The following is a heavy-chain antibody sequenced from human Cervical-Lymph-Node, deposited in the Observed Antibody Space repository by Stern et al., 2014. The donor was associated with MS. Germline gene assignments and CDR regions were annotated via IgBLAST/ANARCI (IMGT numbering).Heavy chain of an antibody. CDR1: GGTFSSYA. V-gene: IGHV1-69*01. J-gene: IGHJ4*02. Sequence: MQLVESGAEVKKPGSSVKVSCKASGGTFSSYAISWVRQAPGQGLEWMGGIIPIFGTANYAQKFQGRVTITADESTSTAYMELSSLRSEDTAVYYCARARYSSGWSPPYYFDYWGQGTLVTVSS. CDR2: IIPIFGTA. D-gene: IGHD6-19*01. CDR3: ARARYSSGWSPPYYFDY.